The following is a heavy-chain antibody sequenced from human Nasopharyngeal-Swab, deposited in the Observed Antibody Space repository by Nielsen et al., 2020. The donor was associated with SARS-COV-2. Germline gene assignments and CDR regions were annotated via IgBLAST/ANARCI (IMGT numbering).Heavy chain of an antibody. CDR3: ARVLPFRITGTSGMDV. CDR1: GYTFTSYY. V-gene: IGHV1-46*01. Sequence: ASVKVSYKASGYTFTSYYLHWVRQAPGQGLEWMGIINPTDGSTSYAQKFEGRVTMTRVTSTSTVYMELNSLRSEDTAVYYCARVLPFRITGTSGMDVWGQGTTVTVSS. CDR2: INPTDGST. J-gene: IGHJ6*02. D-gene: IGHD1-7*01.